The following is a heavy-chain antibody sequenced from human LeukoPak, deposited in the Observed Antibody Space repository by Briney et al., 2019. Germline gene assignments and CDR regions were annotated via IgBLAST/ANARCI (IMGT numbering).Heavy chain of an antibody. CDR3: AREVRKVVVAANWFDP. D-gene: IGHD2-15*01. CDR2: IKQDGSEK. Sequence: SGGSLRLSCAASGFTFSSYWMSWVRQAPGKGLEWVANIKQDGSEKYYVDSVKGRFTISRDNAKNSLYLQMNSLRAEDTAVYYCAREVRKVVVAANWFDPWGQGTLVTVSS. V-gene: IGHV3-7*01. CDR1: GFTFSSYW. J-gene: IGHJ5*02.